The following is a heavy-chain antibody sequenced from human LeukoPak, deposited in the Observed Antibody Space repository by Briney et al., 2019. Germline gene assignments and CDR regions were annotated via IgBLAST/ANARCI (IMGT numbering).Heavy chain of an antibody. Sequence: SETVSLTCAVYGRSLSGYYWSWVRQPPGKGLEWIGEINHSGSTNYNPSLKSRVTISVDTSKNQFSLKLSSVTGAGRAVYCCTMSYSNYYYYYYMDVWPKGTAVTVSS. V-gene: IGHV4-34*01. D-gene: IGHD4-11*01. CDR2: INHSGST. CDR3: TMSYSNYYYYYYMDV. J-gene: IGHJ6*03. CDR1: GRSLSGYY.